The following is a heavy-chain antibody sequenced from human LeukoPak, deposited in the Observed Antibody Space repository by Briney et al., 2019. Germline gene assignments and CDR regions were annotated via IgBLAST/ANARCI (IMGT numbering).Heavy chain of an antibody. V-gene: IGHV4-4*07. J-gene: IGHJ5*02. CDR1: VGSISGYY. Sequence: SQSLSLTCTVSVGSISGYYWSWIRQPAGKGLEWIGRIYTSGSTNYNPSLKSRVTMSVDTSKNQFSLKLTSVTAADTAVYYCARETIFGVIIRFDPWGQGTLVTVSS. D-gene: IGHD3-3*01. CDR3: ARETIFGVIIRFDP. CDR2: IYTSGST.